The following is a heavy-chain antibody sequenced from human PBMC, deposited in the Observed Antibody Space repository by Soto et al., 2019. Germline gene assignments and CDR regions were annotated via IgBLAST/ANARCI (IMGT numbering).Heavy chain of an antibody. CDR3: ARLYYDFWSGYYPVWFDP. Sequence: ASETLSLTCTVSGGSISSSSYYWGWIRQPPGKGLEWIGSIYYSGSTYYNPSLKSRVTISVDTSKNQFSLKLSSVTAADTAVYYCARLYYDFWSGYYPVWFDPWGQGTLVTVSS. J-gene: IGHJ5*02. CDR2: IYYSGST. D-gene: IGHD3-3*01. V-gene: IGHV4-39*01. CDR1: GGSISSSSYY.